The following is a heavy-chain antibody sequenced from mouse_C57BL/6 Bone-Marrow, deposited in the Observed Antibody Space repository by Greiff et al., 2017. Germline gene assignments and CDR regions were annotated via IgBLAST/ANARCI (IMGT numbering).Heavy chain of an antibody. J-gene: IGHJ1*03. CDR2: IHPNSGST. D-gene: IGHD2-3*01. V-gene: IGHV1-64*01. CDR3: EGWVLPWYFDV. CDR1: GYTFTSYW. Sequence: VQLQQPGAELVKPGASVKLSCKASGYTFTSYWMHWVKQRPGQGLEWIGMIHPNSGSTNYNEKFKSKATLTVDKSSSTAYMQLSSLTSEDAAVXYGEGWVLPWYFDVWGTGTTVTVSS.